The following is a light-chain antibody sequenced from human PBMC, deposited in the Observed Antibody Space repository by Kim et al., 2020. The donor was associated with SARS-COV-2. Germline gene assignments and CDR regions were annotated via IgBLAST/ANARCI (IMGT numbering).Light chain of an antibody. V-gene: IGLV1-51*01. CDR3: GTWDSSLSGVV. CDR2: DDN. CDR1: SSNIGNNY. Sequence: QSVLTQPPSVSAAPGQKVTISCSGSSSNIGNNYVSWYQQLPGTAPKLLICDDNKRPSGIPDRFSGSKSGTSATLGITGLQTGDEADYYCGTWDSSLSGVVFGGGTKVTVL. J-gene: IGLJ2*01.